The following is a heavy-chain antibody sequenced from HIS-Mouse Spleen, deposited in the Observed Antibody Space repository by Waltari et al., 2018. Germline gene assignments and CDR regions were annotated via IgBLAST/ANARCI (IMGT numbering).Heavy chain of an antibody. CDR3: ARVLRDGYNYFDY. J-gene: IGHJ4*02. CDR2: INPNSGGT. D-gene: IGHD5-12*01. V-gene: IGHV1-2*02. CDR1: GYTFTGYY. Sequence: QVQLVQSGAEVKKPGASVKVSCKASGYTFTGYYMHWVRQAPGQGLEWMGWINPNSGGTNYAQKCQGRVTMTRDTSISTAYMELSRLRSDDTAVYYCARVLRDGYNYFDYWGQGTLVTVSS.